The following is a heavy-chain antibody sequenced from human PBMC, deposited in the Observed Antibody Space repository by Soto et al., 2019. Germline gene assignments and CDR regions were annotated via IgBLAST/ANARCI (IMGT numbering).Heavy chain of an antibody. Sequence: QGQLVQSGAEMKTPGSSVKISCKASGGTFINCIFSWVRQAPGQGLEWMGGIIPMFGKANYAQKFQDRVTITADESTSTAYMELNSLRSEDTAVYYCVRRGPHWDSIALRRPDVLDVWGQGTMVTVSS. V-gene: IGHV1-69*01. D-gene: IGHD6-6*01. J-gene: IGHJ3*01. CDR2: IIPMFGKA. CDR3: VRRGPHWDSIALRRPDVLDV. CDR1: GGTFINCI.